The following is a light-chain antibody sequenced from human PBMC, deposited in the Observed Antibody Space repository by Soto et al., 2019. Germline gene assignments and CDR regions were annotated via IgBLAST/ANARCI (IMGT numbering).Light chain of an antibody. CDR3: QQYADRPRT. CDR2: DAS. V-gene: IGKV3-15*01. J-gene: IGKJ1*01. Sequence: EIVMTQSPATLSVSPGEGFTLSCRASQSVSSNLAWYHQRSGQAPRLLIFDASIRVPTTPARFSGSVSGTEFTLTISSLESEDFAVYFCQQYADRPRTFGQGTKVDIK. CDR1: QSVSSN.